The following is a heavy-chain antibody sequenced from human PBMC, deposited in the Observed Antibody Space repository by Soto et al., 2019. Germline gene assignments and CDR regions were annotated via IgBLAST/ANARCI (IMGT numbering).Heavy chain of an antibody. CDR1: GFTFSSYG. CDR2: ISHDGSNK. D-gene: IGHD2-2*01. Sequence: QVQLVESGGGVVQPGRSLRLSCAASGFTFSSYGMHWVRQAPGKGLEWVAVISHDGSNKYYADYVKGLFTISRDNSKNTLYLQMHSLRAEDTAVYYCAKGDIVLVPAAVIGYFDYWGQGTLVTVSS. J-gene: IGHJ4*02. V-gene: IGHV3-30*18. CDR3: AKGDIVLVPAAVIGYFDY.